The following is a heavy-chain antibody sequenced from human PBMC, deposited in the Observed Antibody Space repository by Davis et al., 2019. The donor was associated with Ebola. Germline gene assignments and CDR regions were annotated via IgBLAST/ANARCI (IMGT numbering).Heavy chain of an antibody. CDR1: GGSISSGGYS. D-gene: IGHD2-15*01. J-gene: IGHJ5*02. CDR2: IYHSGST. V-gene: IGHV4-30-2*01. Sequence: MPSETLSLTCAVSGGSISSGGYSWSWIRQPPGKGLEWIGYIYHSGSTYYNPSLKSRVTISVDRSKNQFSLKLSSVTAADTAVYYCAREVATTNEGNWFDPWGQGTLVTVSS. CDR3: AREVATTNEGNWFDP.